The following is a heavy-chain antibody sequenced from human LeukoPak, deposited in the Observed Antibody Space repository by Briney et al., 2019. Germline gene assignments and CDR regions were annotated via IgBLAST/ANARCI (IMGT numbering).Heavy chain of an antibody. Sequence: GRSLRLSCAASGFTFSSYGMHWVRQAPGKGLEWVAVISYDGSNKYYADSVKGRFTISRDNSKNTLYLQMYSLRAEDTAVYFCVRLNTLTHFDNWGQGTLVTVSS. CDR3: VRLNTLTHFDN. D-gene: IGHD2-21*02. CDR1: GFTFSSYG. J-gene: IGHJ4*02. V-gene: IGHV3-30*03. CDR2: ISYDGSNK.